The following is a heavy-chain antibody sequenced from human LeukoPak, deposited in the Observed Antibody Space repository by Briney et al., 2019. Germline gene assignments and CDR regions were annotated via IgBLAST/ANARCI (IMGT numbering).Heavy chain of an antibody. CDR1: GGSISSYY. CDR2: IYYSGST. CDR3: ARDVVAAAGTWDY. V-gene: IGHV4-59*12. J-gene: IGHJ4*02. Sequence: SETLSLTCTVSGGSISSYYWSWIRQPPGKGLEWIGYIYYSGSTNYNPSLKSRVTMSVDTSKNQFSLKLSSVTAADTAVYYCARDVVAAAGTWDYWGQGTLVTVSS. D-gene: IGHD6-13*01.